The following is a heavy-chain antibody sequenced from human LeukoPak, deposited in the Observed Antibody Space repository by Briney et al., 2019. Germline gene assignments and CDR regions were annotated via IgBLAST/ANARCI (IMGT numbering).Heavy chain of an antibody. D-gene: IGHD3-3*01. CDR1: GYTFTSYA. CDR3: ARTPGAFWSGSVYYFDY. J-gene: IGHJ4*02. V-gene: IGHV1-3*01. CDR2: INAGNGNT. Sequence: ASVKVSCKASGYTFTSYAMHWVRQAPGQRLEWMGWINAGNGNTKYSQKFQGRVTITRDTSASTAYMELSSLRSEDTAVYYCARTPGAFWSGSVYYFDYWGQGTLVTVSS.